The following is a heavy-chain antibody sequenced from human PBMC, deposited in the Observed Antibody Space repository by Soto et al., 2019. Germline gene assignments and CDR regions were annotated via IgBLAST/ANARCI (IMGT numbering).Heavy chain of an antibody. V-gene: IGHV1-3*01. J-gene: IGHJ6*02. CDR1: GYTFTSYA. D-gene: IGHD3-10*01. Sequence: VQLVQSGAEVKKPGASVKVSCKASGYTFTSYAMHWVRQAPGQRPEWMGWISGYNGDTNYAQKVQGRVTMTTDTSRSTAYMELRSLRSDDTAVYYCASASITMIRGVTYFYYGMDVWGQGTTVTVSS. CDR3: ASASITMIRGVTYFYYGMDV. CDR2: ISGYNGDT.